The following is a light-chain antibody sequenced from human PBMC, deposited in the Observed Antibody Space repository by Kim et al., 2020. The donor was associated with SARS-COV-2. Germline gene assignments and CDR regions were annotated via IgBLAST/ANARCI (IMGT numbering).Light chain of an antibody. Sequence: GKPGRNTCDEYIVGNIGVYWCQPKPGQVRVLVISGHSKRPSGIPGRFSGTNSGNTATLTISKDEGGDEDDCYCQVLDSSSDHHYVVRTGTKVTVL. V-gene: IGLV3-21*03. J-gene: IGLJ1*01. CDR1: IVGNIG. CDR3: QVLDSSSDHHYV. CDR2: GHS.